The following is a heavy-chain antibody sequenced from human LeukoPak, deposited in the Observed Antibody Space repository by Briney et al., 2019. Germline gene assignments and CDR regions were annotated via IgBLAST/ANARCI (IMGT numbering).Heavy chain of an antibody. CDR1: GFTFSSYS. V-gene: IGHV3-21*01. CDR2: ISSSSSYI. J-gene: IGHJ3*02. D-gene: IGHD4-17*01. CDR3: ARDYVSPYGDKVNAFDI. Sequence: GGSLRLSCAASGFTFSSYSMNWVRQAPGKGLEWVSPISSSSSYIYYADSVKGRFTISRDNAKNSLYLQMNSLRAEDTAVYYCARDYVSPYGDKVNAFDIWGQGTMVTVSS.